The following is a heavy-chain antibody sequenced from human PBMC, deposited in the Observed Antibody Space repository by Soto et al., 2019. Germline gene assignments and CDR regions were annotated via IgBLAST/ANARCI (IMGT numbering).Heavy chain of an antibody. CDR2: IWGDGSNK. D-gene: IGHD3-3*01. V-gene: IGHV3-33*01. J-gene: IGHJ4*02. CDR1: GFKFSTYG. Sequence: QVQVVESGGGGVQPGRSLRLSCVASGFKFSTYGMHWVRQAPGKGLEWVAVIWGDGSNKYYGASVKGRFTISRDNSKNTVYXQMNXXRVEDTAVYYCARDRRFLEWLDYWGQGTLVTVS. CDR3: ARDRRFLEWLDY.